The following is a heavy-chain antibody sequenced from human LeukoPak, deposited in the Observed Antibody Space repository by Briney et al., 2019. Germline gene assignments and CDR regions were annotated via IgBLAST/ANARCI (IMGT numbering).Heavy chain of an antibody. J-gene: IGHJ6*02. CDR2: ISAYNGNT. CDR3: ARGPYSSGWYYYYGMDV. Sequence: APVKVSCKASGYTFTSYGISWVRQAPGQGLEWMGWISAYNGNTNYAQKLQGRVTMTTDTSTSTAYMELRSLRSDDTAVYYCARGPYSSGWYYYYGMDVWGQGTTVTVSS. V-gene: IGHV1-18*01. CDR1: GYTFTSYG. D-gene: IGHD6-19*01.